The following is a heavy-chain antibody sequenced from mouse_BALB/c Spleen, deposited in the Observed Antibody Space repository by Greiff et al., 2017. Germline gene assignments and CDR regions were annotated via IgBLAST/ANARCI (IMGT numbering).Heavy chain of an antibody. CDR3: ARIGGNIDY. V-gene: IGHV3-2*02. J-gene: IGHJ2*01. CDR1: GYSITSDYA. CDR2: ISYSGST. D-gene: IGHD2-1*01. Sequence: EVQLQQSGPGLVKPSQSLSLTCTVTGYSITSDYAWNWIRQFPGNKLEWMGYISYSGSTSYNPSLKSRISITRDTSKNQFFLQLNSVTTEDTATYYCARIGGNIDYWGQGTTLTVSS.